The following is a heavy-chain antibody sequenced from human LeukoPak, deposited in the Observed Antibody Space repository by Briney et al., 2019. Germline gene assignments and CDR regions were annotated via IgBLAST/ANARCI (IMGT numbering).Heavy chain of an antibody. Sequence: ASVKVSCKASGYTFTGYYMHWVRQAPGQGLEWMGWINPNSGGTNYAQKFQGRVTMTRDTSISTAYMELSRLRSDDTAVYYCARDAGGVYDILTGYYYYYMDVWGKGTTVTISS. CDR2: INPNSGGT. CDR3: ARDAGGVYDILTGYYYYYMDV. CDR1: GYTFTGYY. D-gene: IGHD3-9*01. J-gene: IGHJ6*03. V-gene: IGHV1-2*02.